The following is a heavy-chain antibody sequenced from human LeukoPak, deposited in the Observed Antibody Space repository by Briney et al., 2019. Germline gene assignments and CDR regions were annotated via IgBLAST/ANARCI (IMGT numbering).Heavy chain of an antibody. J-gene: IGHJ4*02. V-gene: IGHV3-64D*06. CDR3: VREGLERRTNFDY. CDR2: ISMNVQTT. CDR1: GFTFTSHV. D-gene: IGHD1-1*01. Sequence: GVSVRLSCSASGFTFTSHVMHWVRQAPGKGLQYVSGISMNVQTTYYAGSVKGRFTISRDSSKDTVYLQMNSLTAEDTAVYYCVREGLERRTNFDYWGQGTLVSVSS.